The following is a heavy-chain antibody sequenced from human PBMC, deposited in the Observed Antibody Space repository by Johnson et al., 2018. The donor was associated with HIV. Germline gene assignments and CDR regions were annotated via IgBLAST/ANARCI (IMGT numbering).Heavy chain of an antibody. CDR1: GFTLRNAG. D-gene: IGHD1/OR15-1a*01. Sequence: VQLVESAGGLVQPGGSLRLSCAGSGFTLRNAGMSWVRQAPGKGLEWVAVISYDGTNKYYADSVKGRFTISRDNTKNTLYVEMNSLRAEETAVYYGGRGSSNKRAIRDAFDIWGQGTMVTVSS. CDR2: ISYDGTNK. V-gene: IGHV3-30*03. CDR3: GRGSSNKRAIRDAFDI. J-gene: IGHJ3*02.